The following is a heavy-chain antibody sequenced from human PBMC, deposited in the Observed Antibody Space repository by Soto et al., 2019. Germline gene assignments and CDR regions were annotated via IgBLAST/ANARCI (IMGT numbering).Heavy chain of an antibody. CDR3: ARVASSSSGFAFDI. J-gene: IGHJ3*02. CDR2: VSVYNGNT. V-gene: IGHV1-18*01. CDR1: GYAFSSYS. D-gene: IGHD6-6*01. Sequence: ASVKVSCKASGYAFSSYSITWVRQAPGQGLEWMAWVSVYNGNTDYAQKLQGRVDMTADTSTNTVYLELRSLRSDDTAVYYCARVASSSSGFAFDIWGQGTLVTV.